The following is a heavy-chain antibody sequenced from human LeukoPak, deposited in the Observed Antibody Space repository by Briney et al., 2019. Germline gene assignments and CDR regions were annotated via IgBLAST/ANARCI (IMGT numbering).Heavy chain of an antibody. D-gene: IGHD3-16*01. J-gene: IGHJ4*02. Sequence: PSETLSLTCTVSGGSISSYFWNWIRQPAGKGLEWIGKVYGGGSTTYNPSPNYNPSLKSRVTMSVDTSNNELSLSLTSVTAADTAVYYCARDLGWGSPVAYWGQGILVTVSS. CDR3: ARDLGWGSPVAY. CDR1: GGSISSYF. V-gene: IGHV4-4*07. CDR2: VYGGGSTTYNPSP.